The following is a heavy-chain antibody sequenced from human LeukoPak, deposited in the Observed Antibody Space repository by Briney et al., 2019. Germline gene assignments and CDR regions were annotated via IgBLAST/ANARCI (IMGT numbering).Heavy chain of an antibody. CDR3: AREDIVVFNDAFDI. V-gene: IGHV4-4*07. Sequence: PSETLSLTCTVSGGSISSYYWSWIRQPAGKGLEWIGRIYTSGSTNYNPSLKSRVTMSVDTSKNQFSLKLSSVTAADTAMYYCAREDIVVFNDAFDIWGQGTMVTVSS. D-gene: IGHD2-15*01. CDR2: IYTSGST. CDR1: GGSISSYY. J-gene: IGHJ3*02.